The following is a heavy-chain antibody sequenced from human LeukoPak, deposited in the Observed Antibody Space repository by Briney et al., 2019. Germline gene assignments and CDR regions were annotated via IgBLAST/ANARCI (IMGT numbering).Heavy chain of an antibody. CDR3: ARSREHTFDI. CDR2: INPNSGDT. J-gene: IGHJ3*02. CDR1: GYTFTGYY. Sequence: GASVKVSFKASGYTFTGYYIHWVRQAPGQGLECMGWINPNSGDTNYAQKFQGRVTMTRDTSISTAYMEVSRLRSDDTAVYYCARSREHTFDIWGQGTMVTVSS. V-gene: IGHV1-2*02. D-gene: IGHD1-26*01.